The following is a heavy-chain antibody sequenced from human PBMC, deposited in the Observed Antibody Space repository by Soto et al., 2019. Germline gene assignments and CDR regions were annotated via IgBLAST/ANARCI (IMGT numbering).Heavy chain of an antibody. CDR1: GYSLTRYG. Sequence: QVQLVQSGAEVKKPGASVKVSCKASGYSLTRYGISWVRQAPGQGREWMGWISGYNANTNYPENLQGRVTMTTDTSTSTAYMEVRNVISDDTAVYYCARMGDVPYYYYGLDVWGQGTTVTVSS. D-gene: IGHD3-16*01. CDR3: ARMGDVPYYYYGLDV. CDR2: ISGYNANT. V-gene: IGHV1-18*01. J-gene: IGHJ6*02.